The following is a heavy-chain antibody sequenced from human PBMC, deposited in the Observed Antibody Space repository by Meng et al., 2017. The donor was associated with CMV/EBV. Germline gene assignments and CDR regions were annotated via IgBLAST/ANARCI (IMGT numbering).Heavy chain of an antibody. D-gene: IGHD3-22*01. CDR1: GVTFSSYW. Sequence: GESLKISCTVPGVTFSSYWMSWVRQAPGRGLEWVANIERDRNEMYYADSVKGRFTISRDNAKNSVYLQMNSLRPEDTAVYYCARDDSSYWGQGTLVTVSS. CDR3: ARDDSSY. J-gene: IGHJ4*02. CDR2: IERDRNEM. V-gene: IGHV3-7*01.